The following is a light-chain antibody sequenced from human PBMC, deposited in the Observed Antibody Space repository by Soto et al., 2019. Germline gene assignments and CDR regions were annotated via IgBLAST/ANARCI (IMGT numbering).Light chain of an antibody. CDR2: DAS. CDR1: QSISTL. CDR3: QQYKSPPYT. Sequence: DIQMTQSPSTLSASVGDRVTITCRASQSISTLLAWYQQKPGKAPKLLIYDASSLENGDPARFSGSGSGTEFPLAISSLQYDDFATYYCQQYKSPPYTFGQGTRLEIK. V-gene: IGKV1-5*01. J-gene: IGKJ2*01.